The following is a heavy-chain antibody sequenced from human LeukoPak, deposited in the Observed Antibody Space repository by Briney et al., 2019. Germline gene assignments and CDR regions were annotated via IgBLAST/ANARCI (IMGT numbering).Heavy chain of an antibody. J-gene: IGHJ6*04. CDR2: ISSSSYI. D-gene: IGHD3-10*02. Sequence: GGSLRLSCAASGFTFSSYSMNWVRQAPGKGLEWVSSISSSSYIYYADSVRGRFTISRDNAKNSLYLQMNSLRAEDTAVYYCAELGITMIGGVWGKGTTVTISS. CDR1: GFTFSSYS. CDR3: AELGITMIGGV. V-gene: IGHV3-21*01.